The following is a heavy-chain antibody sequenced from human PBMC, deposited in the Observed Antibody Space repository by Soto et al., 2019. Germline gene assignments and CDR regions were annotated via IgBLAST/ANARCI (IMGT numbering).Heavy chain of an antibody. D-gene: IGHD3-16*02. CDR3: ASEGLSINWFDP. J-gene: IGHJ5*02. CDR1: GGSISSSSYY. CDR2: IYYRGST. Sequence: QLQLQESGPGLVKPSETLSLTCTVSGGSISSSSYYWGWIRQPPGKGLEWIGSIYYRGSTYYNPSLKSRVTISVDTSKNQFSLKLSSVTAADTAVYYCASEGLSINWFDPWGQGTLVTVSS. V-gene: IGHV4-39*01.